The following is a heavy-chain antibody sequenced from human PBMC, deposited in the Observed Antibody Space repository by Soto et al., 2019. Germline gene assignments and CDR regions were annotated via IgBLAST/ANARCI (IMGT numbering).Heavy chain of an antibody. J-gene: IGHJ6*02. D-gene: IGHD1-1*01. CDR3: AKDREAGYNVYYGMYV. V-gene: IGHV4-4*07. CDR2: IYTSAST. Sequence: QVQLQESGPGLVKPSETLSLTCTVSGASVNTYSWNWIRQPAWRGLEWIGRIYTSASTNYNPSLKGRVTLSVDTSKNQVSLKLTSVTAADTAIYYCAKDREAGYNVYYGMYVWGQGATVTVSS. CDR1: GASVNTYS.